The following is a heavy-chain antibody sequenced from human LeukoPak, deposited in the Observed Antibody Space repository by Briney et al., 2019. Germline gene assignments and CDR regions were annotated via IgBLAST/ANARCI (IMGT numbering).Heavy chain of an antibody. J-gene: IGHJ4*02. V-gene: IGHV3-23*01. CDR3: ASPKGGRYHEGFDY. CDR1: GFTLNNHA. Sequence: RASLRLSCAASGFTLNNHAMSWVRQAPGKGLEWVSAISDSGGNTYYADSVRGRFTISRDTSRNTLYVQINSLRAEDTAVHYCASPKGGRYHEGFDYWGQGTLVTVSS. D-gene: IGHD1-26*01. CDR2: ISDSGGNT.